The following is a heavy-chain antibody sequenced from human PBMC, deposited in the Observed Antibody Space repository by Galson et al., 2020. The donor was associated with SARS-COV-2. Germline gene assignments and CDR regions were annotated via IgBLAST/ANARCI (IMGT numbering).Heavy chain of an antibody. CDR2: VLTSGTT. V-gene: IGHV4-39*07. CDR1: GGSIRSSNYY. CDR3: ARDATSSVWYDWCDP. D-gene: IGHD6-19*01. Sequence: SETLSLTCTVSGGSIRSSNYYWGWIRQPPGKGLEWIGSVLTSGTTHYSPSLQSRVTRSVDTSKNQFSLNLNSVTAADTAMYYCARDATSSVWYDWCDPWGQGTLVTVSS. J-gene: IGHJ5*02.